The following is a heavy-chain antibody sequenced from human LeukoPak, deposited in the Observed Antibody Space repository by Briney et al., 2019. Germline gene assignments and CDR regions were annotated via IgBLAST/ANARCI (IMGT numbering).Heavy chain of an antibody. D-gene: IGHD2-2*01. Sequence: PGQSLRLSCAASGLTVSSNFMSWVRQAPGRGLEWVSIIYSGDSGNTTYYADSVKGRFTISRDNSRNILFLQMNSLRAEDTAVYYCARWFCTGTSCYYDYWGQGTLVTVSS. CDR3: ARWFCTGTSCYYDY. CDR2: IYSGDSGNTT. J-gene: IGHJ4*02. V-gene: IGHV3-53*01. CDR1: GLTVSSNF.